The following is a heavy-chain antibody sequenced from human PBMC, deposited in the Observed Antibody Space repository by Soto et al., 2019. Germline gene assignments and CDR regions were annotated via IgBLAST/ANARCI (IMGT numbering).Heavy chain of an antibody. J-gene: IGHJ3*02. CDR2: ISGSGGST. CDR1: GFTFSSYA. D-gene: IGHD3-22*01. V-gene: IGHV3-23*01. Sequence: LRLSCAASGFTFSSYAMSWVRQAPGKGLEWVSAISGSGGSTYYADPVKGRFTISRDNSKNTLYLQMNSLRAEDTAVYYCAKKYYYDSSGPDAFDIWGQGTMVTVSS. CDR3: AKKYYYDSSGPDAFDI.